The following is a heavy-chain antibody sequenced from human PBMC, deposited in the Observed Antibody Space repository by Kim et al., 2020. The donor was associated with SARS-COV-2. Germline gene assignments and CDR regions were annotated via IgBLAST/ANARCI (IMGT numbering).Heavy chain of an antibody. CDR3: ARQSAATPDYFDY. CDR1: GGSISSSSYY. D-gene: IGHD2-15*01. V-gene: IGHV4-39*01. CDR2: IYYSGST. J-gene: IGHJ4*02. Sequence: SETLSLTCTVSGGSISSSSYYWGWIRQPPGKGLEWIGSIYYSGSTYYNPSLKSRVTISVDTSKNQFSLKLSSVTAADTAVYYCARQSAATPDYFDYWGQGTLVTVFS.